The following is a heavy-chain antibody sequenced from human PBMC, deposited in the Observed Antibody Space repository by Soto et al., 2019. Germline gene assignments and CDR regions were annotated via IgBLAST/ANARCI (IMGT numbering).Heavy chain of an antibody. J-gene: IGHJ4*02. CDR1: GDSISTFY. CDR2: VYYTGST. Sequence: SETLSLTCTVSGDSISTFYWGWMRQSPGKELEWIGYVYYTGSTNYNPSLKSRVTISVNRSKNQFSLKLTSANAANTAVYYCARGRTVRNYADDSSDYFYFFDYWGQGTQVTVSS. D-gene: IGHD3-22*01. CDR3: ARGRTVRNYADDSSDYFYFFDY. V-gene: IGHV4-59*01.